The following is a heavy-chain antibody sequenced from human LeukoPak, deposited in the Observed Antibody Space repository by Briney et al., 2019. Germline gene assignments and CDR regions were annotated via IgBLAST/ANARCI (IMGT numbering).Heavy chain of an antibody. D-gene: IGHD4-17*01. V-gene: IGHV3-23*01. CDR3: AKATVLYYFDY. CDR2: ISGSGGST. Sequence: GGALRLSCAASGFTFSSYAMSWVRQAAGKGLEWVSAISGSGGSTYYADSVKGRFTISRDNSKNTLYLQMNSLRAEDTAVYYCAKATVLYYFDYWGQGTLVTVSS. J-gene: IGHJ4*02. CDR1: GFTFSSYA.